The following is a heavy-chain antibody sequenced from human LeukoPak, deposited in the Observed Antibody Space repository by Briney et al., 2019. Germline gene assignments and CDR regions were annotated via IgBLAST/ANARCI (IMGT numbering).Heavy chain of an antibody. D-gene: IGHD3-22*01. CDR3: ARGLYDKGGYYSDY. V-gene: IGHV4-34*01. Sequence: SETLSLTCAVYGGSFSGYYWSWIRQPPGKGLEWIGEINHSGSTNYNPSLKSRVTISVDTSKNQFSLKLSSVTAADTAVYYCARGLYDKGGYYSDYWGQGTLVTVSS. J-gene: IGHJ4*02. CDR2: INHSGST. CDR1: GGSFSGYY.